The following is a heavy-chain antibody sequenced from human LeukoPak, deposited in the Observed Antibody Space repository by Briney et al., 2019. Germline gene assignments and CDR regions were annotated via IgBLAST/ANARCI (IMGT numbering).Heavy chain of an antibody. Sequence: SETLSLTCTVSGDSMNNYYWSWIRQPPGKGLEWIGEINHSGSTNYNPSLKSRVTISVDTSKNQFSLKLSSVTAADTAVYYCARGRQSSSWRVIPRHWYFGLWGRGTLVTVSS. J-gene: IGHJ2*01. CDR1: GDSMNNYY. V-gene: IGHV4-34*01. D-gene: IGHD6-13*01. CDR2: INHSGST. CDR3: ARGRQSSSWRVIPRHWYFGL.